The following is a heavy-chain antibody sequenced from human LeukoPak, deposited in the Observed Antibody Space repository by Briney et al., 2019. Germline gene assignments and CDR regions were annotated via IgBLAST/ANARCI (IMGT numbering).Heavy chain of an antibody. D-gene: IGHD2-2*01. CDR2: IYTSGST. CDR3: ARGGGVVVVPARSQDAFDI. Sequence: SETLSLTCTVSGGSISSYYWSWIRQPAGKGLEWIGRIYTSGSTNYNPSLKSRVTMSVDTSKNQFSLKLSSVTAADTAVYYCARGGGVVVVPARSQDAFDIWGQGTMVTVSS. J-gene: IGHJ3*02. V-gene: IGHV4-4*07. CDR1: GGSISSYY.